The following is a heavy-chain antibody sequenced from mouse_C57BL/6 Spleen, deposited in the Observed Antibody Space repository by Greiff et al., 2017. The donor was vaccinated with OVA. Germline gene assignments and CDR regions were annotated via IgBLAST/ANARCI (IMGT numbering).Heavy chain of an antibody. Sequence: EVMLVESGGGLVKPGGSLKLSCAASGFTFSSYAMSWVRQTPEKRLEWVATISDGGSYTYYPDNVKGRFTISRDNAKNNLYLQMSHLKSEDTAMYYCARGYDYDGAMDYWGQGTSVTVSS. J-gene: IGHJ4*01. CDR2: ISDGGSYT. CDR1: GFTFSSYA. D-gene: IGHD2-4*01. CDR3: ARGYDYDGAMDY. V-gene: IGHV5-4*03.